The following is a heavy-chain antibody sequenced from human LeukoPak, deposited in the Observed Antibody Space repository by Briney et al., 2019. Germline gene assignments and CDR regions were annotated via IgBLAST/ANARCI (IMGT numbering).Heavy chain of an antibody. CDR2: IYHSGST. Sequence: PSETLSLTCTVSGGSINSYYWSWIRQPPGKGLEWIGYIYHSGSTNHNPSLRSRVTISVDTSKNQFSLKLSSVTAADTAVYYCAKSWRPRRWPDSFDPWGQGTLVTVSS. J-gene: IGHJ5*02. D-gene: IGHD5-24*01. CDR3: AKSWRPRRWPDSFDP. CDR1: GGSINSYY. V-gene: IGHV4-59*01.